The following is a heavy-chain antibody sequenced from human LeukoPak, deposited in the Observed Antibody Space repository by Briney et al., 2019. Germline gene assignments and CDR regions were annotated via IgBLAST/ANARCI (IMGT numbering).Heavy chain of an antibody. D-gene: IGHD6-19*01. V-gene: IGHV1-8*01. CDR2: MNPNSGNT. Sequence: ASVKVSCKASGYTFTSYDINWVRQATGQGLEWMGWMNPNSGNTGYAQKFQGRVTMTRNTSISTAYMELSSLRSEDTAVYYCARGLTQWLVFVQGYWGQGTLVTDSS. CDR3: ARGLTQWLVFVQGY. J-gene: IGHJ4*02. CDR1: GYTFTSYD.